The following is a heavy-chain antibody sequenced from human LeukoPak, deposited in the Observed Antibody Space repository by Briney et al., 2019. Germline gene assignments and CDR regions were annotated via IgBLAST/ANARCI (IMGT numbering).Heavy chain of an antibody. V-gene: IGHV4-34*01. CDR3: ARIGRWLQYPFDY. CDR1: GGSSSGFY. J-gene: IGHJ4*02. CDR2: INVGGGT. Sequence: SETLSLTCVVYGGSSSGFYWTWIRQTPGKGLEWIGKINVGGGTNYNPSLKSRVTMSLDTSKNQFSLKLSSVTAADTAVYYCARIGRWLQYPFDYWGQGTLVTVSP. D-gene: IGHD5-24*01.